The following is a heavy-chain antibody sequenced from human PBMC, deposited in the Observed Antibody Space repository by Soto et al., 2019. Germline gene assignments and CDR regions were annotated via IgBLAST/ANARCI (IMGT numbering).Heavy chain of an antibody. Sequence: EVQVLESGGGLVQPGGSLRLSCAASGFTFSSYARSWVRQAPGQGLEWVSAISGSGSNPYYADSVNGRFTISRDNSKTTLYLQMNSLRAEDTALYYCAKTASMTIRDGFDHWGQGTLVTVSS. CDR1: GFTFSSYA. CDR2: ISGSGSNP. CDR3: AKTASMTIRDGFDH. V-gene: IGHV3-23*01. D-gene: IGHD4-17*01. J-gene: IGHJ4*02.